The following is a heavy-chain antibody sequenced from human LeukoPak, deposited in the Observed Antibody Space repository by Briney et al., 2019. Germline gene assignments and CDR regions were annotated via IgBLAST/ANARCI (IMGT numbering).Heavy chain of an antibody. V-gene: IGHV3-23*01. CDR3: ATGGSSWYRFDY. Sequence: PGGSLRLSCAASGFTFSSYAMNWVRQAPGKGLEWVSAISGSGGSTYYADSVKGRFTISRDNSKNTLYLQMNSLRAEDTAVYYCATGGSSWYRFDYWGQGTLVTVSS. CDR2: ISGSGGST. CDR1: GFTFSSYA. D-gene: IGHD6-13*01. J-gene: IGHJ4*02.